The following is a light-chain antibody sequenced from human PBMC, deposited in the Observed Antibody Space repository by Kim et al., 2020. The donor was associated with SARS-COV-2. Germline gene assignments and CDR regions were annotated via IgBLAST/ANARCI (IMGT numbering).Light chain of an antibody. CDR1: QSISSY. Sequence: GDRVTITCRASQSISSYLNWYQQKPGKAPKLLIYAASSLQSGVPSRFSGSGSGTDFTLTISSLQPEDFATYYCQQSYSTPPLTFGGGTKLEI. CDR2: AAS. CDR3: QQSYSTPPLT. J-gene: IGKJ4*01. V-gene: IGKV1-39*01.